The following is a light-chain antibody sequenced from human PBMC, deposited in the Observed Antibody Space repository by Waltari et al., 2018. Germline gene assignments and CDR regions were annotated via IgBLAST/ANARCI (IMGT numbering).Light chain of an antibody. CDR3: LLHFGGDQLV. CDR1: TGAVAGDFY. Sequence: QTVVTQEPSLTVSPGVTVTLTCASSTGAVAGDFYPSWFQQMPGQAPRALIFGSTNKYSWTPARFSGSLLGGKAALTLSGAQPEDEADYYCLLHFGGDQLVFGGGTKLTVL. CDR2: GST. V-gene: IGLV7-43*01. J-gene: IGLJ3*02.